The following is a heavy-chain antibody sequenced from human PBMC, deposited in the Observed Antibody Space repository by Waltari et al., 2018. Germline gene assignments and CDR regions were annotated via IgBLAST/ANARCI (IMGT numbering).Heavy chain of an antibody. CDR3: VRGRGSSDY. J-gene: IGHJ4*02. D-gene: IGHD2-2*01. CDR1: GVSFSTYG. CDR2: IWYDGSNI. Sequence: QVQLVESGGGVVQPGRSLRLSCAASGVSFSTYGMHWFRQAPGKGLEWVAVIWYDGSNIHYADFVKDRFTISRDNTRNTLYLQMNSLRAEDTAMYYCVRGRGSSDYWGQGTLVSVSS. V-gene: IGHV3-33*01.